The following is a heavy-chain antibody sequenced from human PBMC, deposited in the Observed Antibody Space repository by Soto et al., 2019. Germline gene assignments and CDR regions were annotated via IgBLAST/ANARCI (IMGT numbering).Heavy chain of an antibody. D-gene: IGHD6-13*01. V-gene: IGHV4-39*01. CDR3: GSSSEGDYYYGMDV. Sequence: KASETLSLTCTVSGGSISSSSYYWGWIRQPPGKGLEWIGSIYYSGSTYYNPSLKSRVTISVDTSKNQFSLKLSSVTAADTAVYYCGSSSEGDYYYGMDVWGQGTTVTVS. CDR2: IYYSGST. CDR1: GGSISSSSYY. J-gene: IGHJ6*02.